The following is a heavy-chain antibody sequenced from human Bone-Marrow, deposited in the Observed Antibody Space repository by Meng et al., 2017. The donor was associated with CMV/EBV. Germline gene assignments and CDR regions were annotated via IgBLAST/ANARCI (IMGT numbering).Heavy chain of an antibody. CDR2: ISSSGDRT. J-gene: IGHJ4*02. CDR1: GFTFHDYG. Sequence: GGSLRLSCAASGFTFHDYGRSWVRQAPGKGLEWISYISSSGDRTLNADSVRGRFRTSRDNAKNSIYLEMKSLRVEDTAIYYCARGFTTDDWGQGTMVTVSS. V-gene: IGHV3-48*03. D-gene: IGHD3-22*01. CDR3: ARGFTTDD.